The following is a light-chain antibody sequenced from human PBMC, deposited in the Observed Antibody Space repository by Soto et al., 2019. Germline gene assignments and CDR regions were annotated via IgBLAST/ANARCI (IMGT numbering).Light chain of an antibody. CDR3: QQYKNCPPLT. Sequence: EIVMTQSPATLSVSPGDRATLSCRASQSVSSSLAWYQQIPGQAPRLLIYDASTRATGIPARFGGSGSGTEFTRTISSLQSEDFAVYYCQQYKNCPPLTFGGGTKVELK. CDR2: DAS. J-gene: IGKJ4*01. V-gene: IGKV3-15*01. CDR1: QSVSSS.